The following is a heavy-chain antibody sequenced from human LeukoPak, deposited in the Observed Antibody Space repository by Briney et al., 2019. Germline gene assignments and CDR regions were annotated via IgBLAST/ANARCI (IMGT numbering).Heavy chain of an antibody. CDR2: ISSSSRFI. V-gene: IGHV3-21*01. D-gene: IGHD2-15*01. CDR3: ARAVYCSGGGCFWYFDL. CDR1: GISFSNYS. Sequence: PGGSLRLSCAAPGISFSNYSMNWVRQAPGKGLEWVSIISSSSRFIYYGDSVKGRFTISRDNAKKSLYLQMNSLRAEDTAVYYCARAVYCSGGGCFWYFDLWGRGTLVTVSS. J-gene: IGHJ2*01.